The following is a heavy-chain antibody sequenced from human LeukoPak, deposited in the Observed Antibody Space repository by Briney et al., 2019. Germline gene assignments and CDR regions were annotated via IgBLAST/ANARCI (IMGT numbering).Heavy chain of an antibody. CDR2: ISGYNGHT. Sequence: GASVKVSCKASGYTFTSYGISWVRPAPGQGLEWMGWISGYNGHTNYAEKLQGRVTMTTDTSTSTAYMELRSLRSDDTAVFYCARESQIRYYYDRSGYYYGALDYWGQGSLVTVSS. CDR3: ARESQIRYYYDRSGYYYGALDY. D-gene: IGHD3-22*01. J-gene: IGHJ4*02. V-gene: IGHV1-18*01. CDR1: GYTFTSYG.